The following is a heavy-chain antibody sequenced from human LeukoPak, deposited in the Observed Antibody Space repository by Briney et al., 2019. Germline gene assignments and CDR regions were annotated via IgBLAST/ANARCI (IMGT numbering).Heavy chain of an antibody. D-gene: IGHD2-2*01. Sequence: PGGSLRLSCAASGFTFSSYGMHWVRQAPGKGLEWVAFIRYDGSNKYYADSVKGRFTISRDNSKNTLYLQMNSLRAEDTAIYYCAKHLPRTTTSYYPFENWGQGTLVTVSS. V-gene: IGHV3-30*02. CDR3: AKHLPRTTTSYYPFEN. CDR2: IRYDGSNK. CDR1: GFTFSSYG. J-gene: IGHJ4*02.